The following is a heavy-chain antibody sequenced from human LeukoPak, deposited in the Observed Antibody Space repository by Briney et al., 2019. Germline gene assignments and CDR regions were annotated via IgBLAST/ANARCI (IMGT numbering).Heavy chain of an antibody. V-gene: IGHV1-18*04. CDR2: ISAYNGNT. CDR3: RGNFDWLLWRKYGMDV. J-gene: IGHJ6*04. CDR1: GYTFTSYG. Sequence: ASVKVSCKASGYTFTSYGISWVRQAPGQGLEWMGWISAYNGNTNYAQKLQGRVTMTTDTFTSTAYMELRSLRSDDTAVYYARGNFDWLLWRKYGMDVWGKGTTVTVSS. D-gene: IGHD3-9*01.